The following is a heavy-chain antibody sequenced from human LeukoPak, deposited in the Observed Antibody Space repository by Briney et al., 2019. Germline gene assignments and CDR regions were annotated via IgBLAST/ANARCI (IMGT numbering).Heavy chain of an antibody. CDR3: AKGTYGVIIGDFDY. Sequence: GGSLRLSCAASGFTFSNYAMSWVRQAPGKGLEWVSPMTGSGGSTYYADSVKGRFTISRDNSKNTLYLQMNSLRAEDTAVFYCAKGTYGVIIGDFDYWGQGILVTVSS. CDR1: GFTFSNYA. CDR2: MTGSGGST. V-gene: IGHV3-23*01. J-gene: IGHJ4*02. D-gene: IGHD1-20*01.